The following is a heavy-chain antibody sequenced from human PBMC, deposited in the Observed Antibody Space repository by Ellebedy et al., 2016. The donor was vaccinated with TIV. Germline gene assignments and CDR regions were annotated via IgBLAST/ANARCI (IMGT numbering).Heavy chain of an antibody. CDR3: ARVDRVSHAMDV. J-gene: IGHJ6*02. CDR1: GFTLSNSG. CDR2: ISISGTTL. D-gene: IGHD1-14*01. V-gene: IGHV3-48*01. Sequence: LSLTCXAPGFTLSNSGMTWVRQAPGRGLGWVSYISISGTTLYYADSVRGRFTISRDNAKNSLYLRMNSLRADDTAMYYCARVDRVSHAMDVWGQGTPVTVSS.